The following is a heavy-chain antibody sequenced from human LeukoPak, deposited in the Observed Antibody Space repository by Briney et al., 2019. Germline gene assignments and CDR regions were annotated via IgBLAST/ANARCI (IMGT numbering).Heavy chain of an antibody. CDR3: ARVPAAPRYGSGSYFYYYYYMDV. D-gene: IGHD3-10*01. Sequence: ASVKVSCKASGYTFTSYGISWVRQAPGQGLEWMGWISAYNGNTNYAQKLQGRVTMTTDTSTSTAYMELRSLRSDDTAVYYCARVPAAPRYGSGSYFYYYYYMDVWGKGTTVTISS. V-gene: IGHV1-18*01. CDR1: GYTFTSYG. J-gene: IGHJ6*03. CDR2: ISAYNGNT.